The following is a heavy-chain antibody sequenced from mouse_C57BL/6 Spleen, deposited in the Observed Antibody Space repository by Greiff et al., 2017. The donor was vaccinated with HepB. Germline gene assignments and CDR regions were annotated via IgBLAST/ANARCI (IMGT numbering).Heavy chain of an antibody. D-gene: IGHD2-2*01. CDR3: ARWGDGYGFYYAMDY. CDR1: GYTFTSYW. CDR2: IDPSDSET. Sequence: VQLQQSGAELVRPGSSVKLSCKASGYTFTSYWMHWVKQRPIQGLEWIGNIDPSDSETHYNQKFKDKATLTVDKSSSTAYMQLSSLTSEDSAVYYCARWGDGYGFYYAMDYWGQGTSVTVSS. J-gene: IGHJ4*01. V-gene: IGHV1-52*01.